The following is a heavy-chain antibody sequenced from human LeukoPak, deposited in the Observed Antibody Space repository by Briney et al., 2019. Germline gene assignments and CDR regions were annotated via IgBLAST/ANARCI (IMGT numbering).Heavy chain of an antibody. J-gene: IGHJ5*02. Sequence: PGWSLRLSCAASGFTFTSSAMHWFRQASGKGLEWVSSISGSAGTTYYADSVQGRFTISRDNSKNTLYLQMNSLRAEDTAVYYCAKSQAALLEYYDSSNWLGPWGQGTLVTVSS. CDR2: ISGSAGTT. D-gene: IGHD3-22*01. CDR1: GFTFTSSA. CDR3: AKSQAALLEYYDSSNWLGP. V-gene: IGHV3-23*01.